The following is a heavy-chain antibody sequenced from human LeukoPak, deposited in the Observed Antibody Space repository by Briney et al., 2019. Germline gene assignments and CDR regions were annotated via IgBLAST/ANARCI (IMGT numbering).Heavy chain of an antibody. CDR3: ARGYNYGAHYWFDY. V-gene: IGHV4-59*01. Sequence: SGTLSLTCTVSDGSINIYYWSWIRQAPGKGLEWIGYIYNSGSTNYNPSLRRRVTISMDTSKIQFSLRLTSVTAADTAMYYCARGYNYGAHYWFDYWGQGTLVTVSS. D-gene: IGHD5-18*01. CDR2: IYNSGST. CDR1: DGSINIYY. J-gene: IGHJ4*02.